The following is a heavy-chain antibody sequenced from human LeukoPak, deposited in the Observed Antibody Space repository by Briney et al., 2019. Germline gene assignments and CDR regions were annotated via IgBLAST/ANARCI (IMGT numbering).Heavy chain of an antibody. CDR2: ISGSGGST. CDR1: GFTFSSYA. Sequence: GGSLRLSCAASGFTFSSYAMSWVRQAPGKGLEWVSAISGSGGSTYYADSVKGRFTISRDNSKNTPYLQMNSLRAEDTAVYYCAHIAGGATRGPFDYWGQGTLVTVSS. CDR3: AHIAGGATRGPFDY. D-gene: IGHD1-26*01. J-gene: IGHJ4*02. V-gene: IGHV3-23*01.